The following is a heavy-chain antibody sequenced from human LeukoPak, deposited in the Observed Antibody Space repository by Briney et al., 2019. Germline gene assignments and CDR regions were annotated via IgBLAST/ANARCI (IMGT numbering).Heavy chain of an antibody. J-gene: IGHJ4*02. V-gene: IGHV4-34*01. CDR1: GGSFSGYY. CDR2: INHSGST. CDR3: ARARIAVAATED. D-gene: IGHD6-19*01. Sequence: SETLSLTCAVYGGSFSGYYWSWIRQPPGKGLEWIGEINHSGSTNYNPSLKSRVTISVDTSKNQFSLKLSPVTAADTAVYYCARARIAVAATEDWGQGTLVTVSS.